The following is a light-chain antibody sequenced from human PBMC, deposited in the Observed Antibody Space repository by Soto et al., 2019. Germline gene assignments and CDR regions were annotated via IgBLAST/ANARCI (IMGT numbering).Light chain of an antibody. J-gene: IGLJ3*02. CDR2: EVN. CDR1: SSDVGGYNF. CDR3: SSYTSIAGV. Sequence: QSALTQPASVSGSPGQSITISCTGTSSDVGGYNFVSWYQQHPGKAPTLMIFEVNNRPSGVSNRFSGSQSGNTASLTISGLQAEDEADYYCSSYTSIAGVFGGGTQLAVL. V-gene: IGLV2-14*01.